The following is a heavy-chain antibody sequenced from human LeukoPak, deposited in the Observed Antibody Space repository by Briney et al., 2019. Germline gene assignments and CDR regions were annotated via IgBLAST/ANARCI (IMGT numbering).Heavy chain of an antibody. J-gene: IGHJ3*02. D-gene: IGHD3-3*01. Sequence: GGSLRLSCAASGFTFSLYSMNWVRHAPGKGLEWVSSISSSSSYIYYAHSVKGRFTISRDNAKNSLYLQMNGLRAEDTAVYYCARDGILYDFWTSDAFDIWGQGTMVTVSS. CDR1: GFTFSLYS. CDR3: ARDGILYDFWTSDAFDI. V-gene: IGHV3-21*01. CDR2: ISSSSSYI.